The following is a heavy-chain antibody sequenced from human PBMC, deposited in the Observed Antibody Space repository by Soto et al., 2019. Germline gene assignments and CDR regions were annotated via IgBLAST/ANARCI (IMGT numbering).Heavy chain of an antibody. Sequence: SQTLSLTCAISGDSVSSNSAAWNCIRQSPSRTLEWLGRTYYRSKWYNAYAVSLKRRITINPEPSKNQFSLQLNSVTPEDTAVYYCARDLGYCSSTSCYTDYYYYGMDVWGQGTTVTVSS. CDR2: TYYRSKWYN. CDR1: GDSVSSNSAA. CDR3: ARDLGYCSSTSCYTDYYYYGMDV. J-gene: IGHJ6*02. V-gene: IGHV6-1*01. D-gene: IGHD2-2*02.